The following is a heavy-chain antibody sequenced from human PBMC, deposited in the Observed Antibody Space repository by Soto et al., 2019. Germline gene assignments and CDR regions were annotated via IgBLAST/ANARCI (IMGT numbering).Heavy chain of an antibody. V-gene: IGHV1-69*01. Sequence: QVQLVQSGAEVKKPGSSVKVSCKASGGTFGSYAISWVRQAPGQGLEWMGGILPIPGTANYAQKFQGRVTIAADESTSTAYMELSSLRSEDTAVYYCARSQGSSTSLEFYYYYYYGMDVWGQGTTVTVCS. CDR3: ARSQGSSTSLEFYYYYYYGMDV. CDR2: ILPIPGTA. CDR1: GGTFGSYA. J-gene: IGHJ6*02. D-gene: IGHD2-2*01.